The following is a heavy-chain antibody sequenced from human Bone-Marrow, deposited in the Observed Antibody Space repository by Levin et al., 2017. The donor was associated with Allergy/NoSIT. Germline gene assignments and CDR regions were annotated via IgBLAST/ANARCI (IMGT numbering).Heavy chain of an antibody. CDR2: IYYSGST. Sequence: LRLSCTVSGGSISTGDDYCTWIRQPPGKGLQWIGYIYYSGSTYYNPSLKSRVTISVDTSKNQFSLKLSPLTAADTAVYYCARCTGGTCYTGLDHWGQGTLVTVSS. V-gene: IGHV4-30-4*08. J-gene: IGHJ4*02. CDR3: ARCTGGTCYTGLDH. CDR1: GGSISTGDDY. D-gene: IGHD2-15*01.